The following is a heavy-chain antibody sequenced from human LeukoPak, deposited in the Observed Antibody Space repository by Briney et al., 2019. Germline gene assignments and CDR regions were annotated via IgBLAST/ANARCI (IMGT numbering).Heavy chain of an antibody. J-gene: IGHJ5*02. CDR1: GYTFIADY. V-gene: IGHV1-2*02. D-gene: IGHD6-13*01. CDR3: ARVGLARIAAAGSGGGWFDP. Sequence: ASVKVSCKASGYTFIADYVHWVRQAPGQGLEGMGWINPNSGGTNYAQKFQGRVTMTRDTSISTAYMELSRLRSDDTAVYYCARVGLARIAAAGSGGGWFDPWGQGTLVTVSS. CDR2: INPNSGGT.